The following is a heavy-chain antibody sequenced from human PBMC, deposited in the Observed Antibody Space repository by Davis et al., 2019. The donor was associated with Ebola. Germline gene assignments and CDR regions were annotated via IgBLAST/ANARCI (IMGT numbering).Heavy chain of an antibody. V-gene: IGHV3-30*04. Sequence: PGGSLRLSCAASGFTFSSYAMHWVRQAPGKGLEWVAVISYDGSNKYYADSVKGRFTISRDNSKNTLYLQMNSLRAEDTAVYYCARDLSGWPSAPGDYWGQGTLVTVSS. CDR3: ARDLSGWPSAPGDY. D-gene: IGHD6-19*01. CDR1: GFTFSSYA. J-gene: IGHJ4*02. CDR2: ISYDGSNK.